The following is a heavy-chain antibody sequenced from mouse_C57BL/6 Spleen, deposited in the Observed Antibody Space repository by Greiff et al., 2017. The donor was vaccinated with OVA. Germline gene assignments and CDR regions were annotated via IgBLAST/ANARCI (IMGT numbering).Heavy chain of an antibody. CDR3: ARLRDFAWFAY. CDR2: IHPNSGST. CDR1: GYTFTSYW. J-gene: IGHJ3*01. Sequence: QVQLQQSGAELVKPGASVKLSCKASGYTFTSYWMHWVKQRPGQGLEWIGMIHPNSGSTNYNEKFKSKATLTVDKSSSTAYMQLSSLTSEDSAVYYCARLRDFAWFAYWGQGTLVTVSA. V-gene: IGHV1-64*01.